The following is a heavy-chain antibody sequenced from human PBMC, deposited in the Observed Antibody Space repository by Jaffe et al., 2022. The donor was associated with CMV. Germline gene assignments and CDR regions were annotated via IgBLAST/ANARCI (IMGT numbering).Heavy chain of an antibody. Sequence: QVQLVQSGAEVKKPGASVKVSCKASGYTFTSYYMHWVRQAPGQGLEWMGIINPSGGSTSYAQKFQGRVTMTRDTSTSTVYMELSSLRSEDTAVYYCAREDLINYGDPIRGMLDYWGQGTLVTVSS. CDR1: GYTFTSYY. V-gene: IGHV1-46*01. D-gene: IGHD4-17*01. J-gene: IGHJ4*02. CDR3: AREDLINYGDPIRGMLDY. CDR2: INPSGGST.